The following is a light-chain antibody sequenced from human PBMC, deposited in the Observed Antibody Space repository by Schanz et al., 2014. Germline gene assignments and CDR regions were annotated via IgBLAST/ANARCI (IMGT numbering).Light chain of an antibody. J-gene: IGKJ1*01. Sequence: EIVLTQSPGTLSLSPGERATLSCRASQSVGGNYVAWYQQKPGQTPRLLIYGASSRATGIPDRFSGSGSGTDFTLTISRLEPEDFAVYYCQQYGNSPPTFGRGTKVEIK. CDR2: GAS. V-gene: IGKV3-20*01. CDR3: QQYGNSPPT. CDR1: QSVGGNY.